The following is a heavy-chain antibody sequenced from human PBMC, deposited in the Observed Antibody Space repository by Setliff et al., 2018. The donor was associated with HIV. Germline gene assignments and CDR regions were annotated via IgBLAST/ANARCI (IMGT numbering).Heavy chain of an antibody. D-gene: IGHD2-2*01. J-gene: IGHJ5*02. CDR2: IYPGDSNT. Sequence: GESLKISCKTSGYTFTTYWIGWVRKMPRKGLEWVGIIYPGDSNTIYSPSFQGQVTISADKSITPTNLQWNRLKASDTAIYYCARHGGGDCGSTSCYMFDPWGQGTLVTVSS. V-gene: IGHV5-51*01. CDR1: GYTFTTYW. CDR3: ARHGGGDCGSTSCYMFDP.